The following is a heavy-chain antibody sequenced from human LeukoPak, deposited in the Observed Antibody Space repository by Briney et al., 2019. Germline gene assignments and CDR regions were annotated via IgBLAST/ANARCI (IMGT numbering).Heavy chain of an antibody. Sequence: ASVKVSCKASGYTFTSYGISWVRQAPGQGLDWMGWISAYNGNTNYAQTLQGRVTMTTDTSTSTAYMELRSLKSDDPAVYYCARDSFNYDFWSGYYTIPLSVWFDPWGQGTLVTVSS. CDR3: ARDSFNYDFWSGYYTIPLSVWFDP. V-gene: IGHV1-18*01. CDR2: ISAYNGNT. J-gene: IGHJ5*02. D-gene: IGHD3-3*01. CDR1: GYTFTSYG.